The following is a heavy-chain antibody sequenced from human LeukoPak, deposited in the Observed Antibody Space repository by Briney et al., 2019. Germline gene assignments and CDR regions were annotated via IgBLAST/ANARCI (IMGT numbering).Heavy chain of an antibody. Sequence: VASVKVSCKTSGYTFTNYYMHWVRQAPGQGLEWMGIINTSGSSTSYAQKFQGRVTLTRDTSTSTVYMELSSLRSEDTAVYYCARDVVGAIDYWGQGTLVTVSS. CDR1: GYTFTNYY. D-gene: IGHD1-26*01. V-gene: IGHV1-46*01. CDR3: ARDVVGAIDY. J-gene: IGHJ4*02. CDR2: INTSGSST.